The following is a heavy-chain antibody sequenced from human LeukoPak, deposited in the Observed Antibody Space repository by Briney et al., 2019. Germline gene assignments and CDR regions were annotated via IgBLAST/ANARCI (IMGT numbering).Heavy chain of an antibody. CDR3: AREGRAIFGVAAPGYAFDI. V-gene: IGHV4-61*01. D-gene: IGHD3-3*01. CDR2: IYYSGST. J-gene: IGHJ3*02. CDR1: GVSVSSGTYY. Sequence: SETLSLTCTVSGVSVSSGTYYWRWIRQPPGKGLEWIGYIYYSGSTNYNPSLKSRVTISVDTSKNQFSLKLSSVTAADTAVYYCAREGRAIFGVAAPGYAFDIWGQGTMVTVSS.